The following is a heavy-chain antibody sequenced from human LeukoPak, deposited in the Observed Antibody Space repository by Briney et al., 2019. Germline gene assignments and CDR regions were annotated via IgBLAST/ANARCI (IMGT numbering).Heavy chain of an antibody. V-gene: IGHV4-34*01. CDR3: ARSLQNYYYYYMDV. J-gene: IGHJ6*03. D-gene: IGHD4-11*01. Sequence: SETLSLTCAVYGGSFSGYYWSWIRQPPGKGLEWIGEINHSGSTNYNPSLTSRVTISVDTSKNQFSLKLSSVTAADTAVYYCARSLQNYYYYYMDVWGKGTTVTISS. CDR2: INHSGST. CDR1: GGSFSGYY.